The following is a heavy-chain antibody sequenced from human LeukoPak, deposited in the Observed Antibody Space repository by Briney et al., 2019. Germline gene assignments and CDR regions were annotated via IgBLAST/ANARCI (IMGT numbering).Heavy chain of an antibody. CDR1: GYSFANYW. V-gene: IGHV5-51*01. D-gene: IGHD1-26*01. CDR3: ARPGVGATTGIDY. J-gene: IGHJ4*02. CDR2: IYPGDSDT. Sequence: GESLKISCKGSGYSFANYWIVWVRQMPGKGLECMGIIYPGDSDTRYRPSFQGQVTISADKSISTAYLQWTSLKASDTAMYYCARPGVGATTGIDYWGQGTLVTVSS.